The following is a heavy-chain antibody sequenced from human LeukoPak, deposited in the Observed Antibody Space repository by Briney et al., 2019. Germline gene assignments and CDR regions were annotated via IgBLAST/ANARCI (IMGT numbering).Heavy chain of an antibody. D-gene: IGHD5-18*01. V-gene: IGHV1-8*01. CDR3: ARDQDTAMVAYDY. J-gene: IGHJ4*02. Sequence: ASVKVSCKASGYTFTSYDINWVRQATGQGLEWMGWMNPNSGNTGYAQKFQGRVTITADKSTSTAYMELSSLRSEDTAVYYCARDQDTAMVAYDYWGQGTLVTVSS. CDR2: MNPNSGNT. CDR1: GYTFTSYD.